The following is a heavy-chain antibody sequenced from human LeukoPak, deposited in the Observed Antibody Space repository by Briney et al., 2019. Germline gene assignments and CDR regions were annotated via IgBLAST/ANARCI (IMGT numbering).Heavy chain of an antibody. CDR2: INSDGTTT. D-gene: IGHD2-15*01. V-gene: IGHV3-74*03. CDR1: GFTFSNYF. CDR3: ARRVDATRWFDP. Sequence: GGSLRLSCAASGFTFSNYFMHWVRQAPGKGLVWVSRINSDGTTTMYADSVKGRFTISRDNAKNTLYLQMNSLRDEDTAVYYCARRVDATRWFDPWGQGALVTVSS. J-gene: IGHJ5*02.